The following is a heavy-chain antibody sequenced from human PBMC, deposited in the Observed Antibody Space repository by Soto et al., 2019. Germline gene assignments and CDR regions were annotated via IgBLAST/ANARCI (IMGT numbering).Heavy chain of an antibody. CDR3: ARPGRVLLRPDYYYGMDV. D-gene: IGHD2-15*01. Sequence: GASVKVSCKASGGTFSSYAISWVRQAPGQGLEWMGGIIPIFGTANYAQKFQGRVTITADESTSTAYMELSSLRSEDTAVYYCARPGRVLLRPDYYYGMDVWGQGTTVTVSS. V-gene: IGHV1-69*13. CDR2: IIPIFGTA. CDR1: GGTFSSYA. J-gene: IGHJ6*02.